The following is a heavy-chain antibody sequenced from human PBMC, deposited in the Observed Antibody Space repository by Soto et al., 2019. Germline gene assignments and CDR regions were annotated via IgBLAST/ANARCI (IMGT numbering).Heavy chain of an antibody. CDR1: GFTFRSYT. V-gene: IGHV3-48*02. J-gene: IGHJ6*02. CDR3: ARVGGYGVYYGLDV. Sequence: VGSLRLSCAASGFTFRSYTMNWLRQAPGKGLEWVSYLTGSSSSIYYADSVKGRFTISRDNAKNSLFLQMNSLRDEDTAVYYCARVGGYGVYYGLDVWGQGTTVTVSS. CDR2: LTGSSSSI. D-gene: IGHD5-18*01.